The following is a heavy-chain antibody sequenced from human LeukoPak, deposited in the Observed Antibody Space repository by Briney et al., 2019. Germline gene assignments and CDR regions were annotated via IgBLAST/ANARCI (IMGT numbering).Heavy chain of an antibody. CDR1: GFTFSSYS. V-gene: IGHV3-21*04. D-gene: IGHD2-21*01. CDR3: ARDSAYKKFDY. CDR2: ISSSSSYI. Sequence: GGSLRLSCAASGFTFSSYSMNWVRQAPGKGLEWVSSISSSSSYIYYADSVKGRFTISTDDAENSVYLQMNSLRAEDTAVYYCARDSAYKKFDYWGQGILVTVSS. J-gene: IGHJ4*02.